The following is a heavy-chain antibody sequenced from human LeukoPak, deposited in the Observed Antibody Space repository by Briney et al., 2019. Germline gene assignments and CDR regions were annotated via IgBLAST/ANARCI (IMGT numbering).Heavy chain of an antibody. CDR1: DGSISSNTYF. Sequence: PSGTLSLTCAVSDGSISSNTYFWGWIRQPPGKGLEWIGSIYYSGSTYYNPSLKSRSTISVDTSKNHFSLRLSSVTAADTAVYYCARQRAARLPYYYYYYMDVWGKGTTVTVSS. CDR2: IYYSGST. V-gene: IGHV4-39*01. CDR3: ARQRAARLPYYYYYYMDV. J-gene: IGHJ6*03. D-gene: IGHD6-6*01.